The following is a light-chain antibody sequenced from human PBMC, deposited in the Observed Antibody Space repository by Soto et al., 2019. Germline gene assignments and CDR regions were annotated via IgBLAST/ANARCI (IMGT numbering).Light chain of an antibody. CDR1: QSISNW. CDR2: DAS. CDR3: QQYNGYSWT. V-gene: IGKV1-5*01. Sequence: GDRVTITCRASQSISNWLAWYQQKPGKAPKLLIYDASTLGSGVPSRFSASGLGTEFTLTISSLQSEDFATYYCQQYNGYSWTFGQGTKVDIK. J-gene: IGKJ1*01.